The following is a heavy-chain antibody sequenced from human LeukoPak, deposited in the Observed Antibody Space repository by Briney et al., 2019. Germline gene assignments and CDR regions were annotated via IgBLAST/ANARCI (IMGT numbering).Heavy chain of an antibody. V-gene: IGHV3-48*03. CDR3: ARGFGNNWRFDY. D-gene: IGHD1-1*01. CDR2: ISSSGSAF. J-gene: IGHJ4*02. CDR1: GFTFSSYE. Sequence: GGSLRLSCAASGFTFSSYEMNWVRQAPGKGLEWVSYISSSGSAFYYADSVKGRFTISRDNAENSLFLQMNSLRAEDTAVYYCARGFGNNWRFDYWGQGTLVTVSS.